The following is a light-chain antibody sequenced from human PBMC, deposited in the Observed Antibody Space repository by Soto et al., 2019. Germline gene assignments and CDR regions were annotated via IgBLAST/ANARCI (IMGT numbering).Light chain of an antibody. CDR1: LSVSTN. CDR2: GAS. J-gene: IGKJ1*01. CDR3: QQYNIWPRT. Sequence: EIVMTQSPGTLSVSPGERASVSCRASLSVSTNLAWYQQKPGQAPRLLIYGASTRATGISARFSGSGSGTEFSLTISSLQSEDFAVYYCQQYNIWPRTFGQGTKVDIK. V-gene: IGKV3-15*01.